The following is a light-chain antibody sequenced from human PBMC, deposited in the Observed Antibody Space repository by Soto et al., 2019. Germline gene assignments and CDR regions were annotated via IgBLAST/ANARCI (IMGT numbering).Light chain of an antibody. Sequence: DIQMTQSPSSLSASVGDRVSITCRASQGFGSVLGWYQQEPGRVPKSLIYGASRLHNGVPSRFSGSGSGTEFTLTISSLQPEDFATYYCLQYYTYPFTFGGGTKVEIK. J-gene: IGKJ4*01. CDR1: QGFGSV. V-gene: IGKV1-17*01. CDR2: GAS. CDR3: LQYYTYPFT.